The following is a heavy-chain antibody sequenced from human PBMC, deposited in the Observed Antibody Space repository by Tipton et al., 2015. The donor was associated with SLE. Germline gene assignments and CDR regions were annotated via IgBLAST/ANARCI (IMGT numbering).Heavy chain of an antibody. CDR1: GGSISSYY. Sequence: TLSLTCTVSGGSISSYYWSRIRQPPGKGLEWIGYIYYSGSTNYNPSLKSRVTISVDTSKNQFSLKLSSVTAADTAVYYCARGRGSAFDIWGQGTMVTVSS. CDR3: ARGRGSAFDI. CDR2: IYYSGST. J-gene: IGHJ3*02. V-gene: IGHV4-59*01.